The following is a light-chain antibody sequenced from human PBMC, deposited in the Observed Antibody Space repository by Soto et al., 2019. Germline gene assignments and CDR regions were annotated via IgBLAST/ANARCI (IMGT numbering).Light chain of an antibody. CDR1: QSISPW. CDR3: QQYKSYSRT. Sequence: DIQMTQSPSTLSASVGDRVTITCRASQSISPWLAWYQQKPGKAPKILIYKASSLESGVPSRFSVSESGTEFTLTISSLQPDDFATYYCQQYKSYSRTFGQGTKLEIK. CDR2: KAS. V-gene: IGKV1-5*03. J-gene: IGKJ2*01.